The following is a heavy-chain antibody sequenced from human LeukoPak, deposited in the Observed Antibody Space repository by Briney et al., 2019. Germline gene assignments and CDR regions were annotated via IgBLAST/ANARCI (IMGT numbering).Heavy chain of an antibody. Sequence: ASVKVSCKASGYSFTGHYMHWVRQAPGQGLEWMGWINPKSGGTNYAQKFQGRVTMTRDTSISTAYMELSRLRSDDTAVYYCARFVDYGGNSVLYYFDYWGQGTLVTVSS. V-gene: IGHV1-2*02. D-gene: IGHD4-23*01. CDR2: INPKSGGT. CDR3: ARFVDYGGNSVLYYFDY. J-gene: IGHJ4*02. CDR1: GYSFTGHY.